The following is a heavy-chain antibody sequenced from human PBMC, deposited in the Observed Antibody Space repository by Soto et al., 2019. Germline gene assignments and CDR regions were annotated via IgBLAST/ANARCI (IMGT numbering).Heavy chain of an antibody. Sequence: SQTLSLTCAISGDSVSSNSAAWNWIRQSPSRGLEWLGRTYYRSKWYNEYAVSVKSRITINPDTSKNQFSLQLNSVTPEDTAVYYCARDVGSSGWYDYYYGIDVWGQGTTVTVSS. J-gene: IGHJ6*02. CDR1: GDSVSSNSAA. CDR3: ARDVGSSGWYDYYYGIDV. V-gene: IGHV6-1*01. D-gene: IGHD6-19*01. CDR2: TYYRSKWYN.